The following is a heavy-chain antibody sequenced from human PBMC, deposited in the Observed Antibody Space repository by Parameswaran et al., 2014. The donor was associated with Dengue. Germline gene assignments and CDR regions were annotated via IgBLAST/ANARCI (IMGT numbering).Heavy chain of an antibody. CDR3: GTTEGGIAARPAYYSYYYGMDV. J-gene: IGHJ6*02. V-gene: IGHV3-23*01. CDR2: ISASGGST. Sequence: GSLRLSCAASGFTFSNYAMSWVRQAPGKGLEWVSGISASGGSTYYADSVKGRVTISRDNSRKTLYLLMNRLRAEDTAVYYCGTTEGGIAARPAYYSYYYGMDVWGQGTTVTVSS. CDR1: GFTFSNYA. D-gene: IGHD6-6*01.